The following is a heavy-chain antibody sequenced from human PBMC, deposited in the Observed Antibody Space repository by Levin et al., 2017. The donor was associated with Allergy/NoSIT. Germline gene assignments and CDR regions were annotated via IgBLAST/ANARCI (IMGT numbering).Heavy chain of an antibody. J-gene: IGHJ4*02. Sequence: GESLKISCEASGFSFSYYAMTWVRQAPGKGLEWVATISGSGRSIFYADSVKGRFTISRDNSKNTLYLQMNSLRAEDTALYYCAKKFIEPSGPTIFDYWGQGTQVTVSS. CDR3: AKKFIEPSGPTIFDY. D-gene: IGHD1-14*01. V-gene: IGHV3-23*01. CDR1: GFSFSYYA. CDR2: ISGSGRSI.